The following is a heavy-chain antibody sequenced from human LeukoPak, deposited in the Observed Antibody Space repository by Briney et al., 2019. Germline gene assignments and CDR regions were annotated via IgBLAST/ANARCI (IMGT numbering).Heavy chain of an antibody. J-gene: IGHJ4*02. CDR1: GFTFSSYA. D-gene: IGHD3-22*01. V-gene: IGHV3-23*01. CDR3: ARDPYYDSSGYCDY. Sequence: PGGSLRLSCAASGFTFSSYAMSWVRQAPGKGLEWVSAISGGGGSTYYADSVKGRFTISRDNSKNTLYLQMNSLRAEDTAVYYCARDPYYDSSGYCDYWGQGTLVTVSS. CDR2: ISGGGGST.